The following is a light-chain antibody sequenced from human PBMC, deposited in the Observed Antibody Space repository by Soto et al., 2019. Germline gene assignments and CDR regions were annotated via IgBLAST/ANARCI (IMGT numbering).Light chain of an antibody. CDR2: DVS. CDR3: SSYTSSSINWV. Sequence: QSALTQPASVSGSPGQSITISCTGTSSDVGGYNYVSWYQQHPGKAPKLMIYDVSNRPSGVSNRFSGSKSGNTASLTISGLLAEDEADYYCSSYTSSSINWVFGGGTKLTVL. V-gene: IGLV2-14*01. J-gene: IGLJ3*02. CDR1: SSDVGGYNY.